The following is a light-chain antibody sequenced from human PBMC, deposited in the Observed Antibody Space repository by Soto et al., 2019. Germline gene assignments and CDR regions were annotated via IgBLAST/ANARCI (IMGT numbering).Light chain of an antibody. CDR2: AAS. CDR1: QSISSY. CDR3: HQSYSAPWT. Sequence: DLQVTQSPSSLSASVGDRVTITCRASQSISSYLNWYRQKPGRAPNLLIYAASKLQSGVPSRFSGSGSGTDFTLTISSLQPGDFAIYYCHQSYSAPWTFGQGTKVEIK. V-gene: IGKV1-39*01. J-gene: IGKJ1*01.